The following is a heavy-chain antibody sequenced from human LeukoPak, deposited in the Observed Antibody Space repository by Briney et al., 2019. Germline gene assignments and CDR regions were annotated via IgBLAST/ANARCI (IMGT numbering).Heavy chain of an antibody. CDR1: GYTFTIYY. Sequence: ASVKDSCKASGYTFTIYYMHWVRQAPGQGLEWMGWINPNSGATSYAQRFQGRVTMTRDTSISTAYMELRGLKCDNTAVYYCARNPPYCTSTSCYNDYWGQGTLVTVSS. CDR2: INPNSGAT. CDR3: ARNPPYCTSTSCYNDY. V-gene: IGHV1-2*02. J-gene: IGHJ4*02. D-gene: IGHD2-2*02.